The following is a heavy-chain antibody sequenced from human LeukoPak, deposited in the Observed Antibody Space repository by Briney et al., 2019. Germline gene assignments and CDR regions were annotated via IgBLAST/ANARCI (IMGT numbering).Heavy chain of an antibody. CDR1: GFTFSTYW. CDR3: ARHYYYMDV. CDR2: IKQDGSEK. J-gene: IGHJ6*03. V-gene: IGHV3-7*01. Sequence: GGSLRLSCAASGFTFSTYWMTWVRQAPGKGLEWVANIKQDGSEKYFVDSVKGRFTISRDNANNSLYLQMNSLRAEDTAVYYCARHYYYMDVWGKGTTVTISS.